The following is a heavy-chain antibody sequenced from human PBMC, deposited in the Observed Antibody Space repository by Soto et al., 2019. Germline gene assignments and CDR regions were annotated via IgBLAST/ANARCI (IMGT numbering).Heavy chain of an antibody. CDR2: ISSSGSTR. CDR3: ARHSGSHRRRVGFFDY. Sequence: EVQLVESGGGLVQPGGSLRLSCAASGFTFSRYEMNWARQAPGKGLEWVSYISSSGSTRYYADSVKGRFTISRDNAKNSLYLQMNSLRAEDTAVYYCARHSGSHRRRVGFFDYWGQGTLVTVSS. D-gene: IGHD1-26*01. J-gene: IGHJ4*02. CDR1: GFTFSRYE. V-gene: IGHV3-48*03.